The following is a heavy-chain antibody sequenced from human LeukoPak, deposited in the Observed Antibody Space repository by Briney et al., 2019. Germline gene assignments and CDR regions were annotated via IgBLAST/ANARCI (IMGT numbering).Heavy chain of an antibody. CDR3: AGGCRVGTNSYYFAN. CDR1: GGSISSYY. Sequence: SETLSLTRTVSGGSISSYYWSWIRQPPGKGLEWIGYIYYSGSTNYNPSLKSRVTISVDTSKNQFSLKLSSVTAADTAVYYCAGGCRVGTNSYYFANGGQETLLTVSS. D-gene: IGHD2-15*01. CDR2: IYYSGST. V-gene: IGHV4-59*01. J-gene: IGHJ4*02.